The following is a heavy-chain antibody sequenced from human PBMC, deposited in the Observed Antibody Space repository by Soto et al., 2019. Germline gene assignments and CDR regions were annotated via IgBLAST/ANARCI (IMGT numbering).Heavy chain of an antibody. V-gene: IGHV3-49*03. J-gene: IGHJ6*03. Sequence: GGSLRLSCAASGFTFGDYAMSWFRQAPGKGLEWVGFIRSKAYGGTTEYAASVKGRFTISRDDSKSIAYLQMNSLKTEDTAVYYCANLAKNYYHYMDVWGKGTTVTVSS. D-gene: IGHD1-26*01. CDR3: ANLAKNYYHYMDV. CDR1: GFTFGDYA. CDR2: IRSKAYGGTT.